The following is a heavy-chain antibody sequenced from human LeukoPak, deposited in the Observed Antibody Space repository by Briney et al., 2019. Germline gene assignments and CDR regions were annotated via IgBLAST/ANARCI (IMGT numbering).Heavy chain of an antibody. V-gene: IGHV3-30*02. Sequence: GRSLRLSCAASGFTFSDYGMHWVRQAPGKGLEWVAFIRYDASNKYYGDSVKGRFTVSRDNVKNTLYLQMNSLRTEDTAVYYCAKDFSSSSLGSWYFDLWGRGALVTVYS. CDR1: GFTFSDYG. J-gene: IGHJ2*01. CDR2: IRYDASNK. D-gene: IGHD6-13*01. CDR3: AKDFSSSSLGSWYFDL.